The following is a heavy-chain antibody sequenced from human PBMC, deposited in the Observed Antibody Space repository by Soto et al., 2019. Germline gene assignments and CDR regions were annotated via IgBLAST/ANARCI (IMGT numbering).Heavy chain of an antibody. CDR2: IYYSGST. Sequence: QVQLQESGPGLVKPSQTLSLTCTVSGGSISSGGYYWSWIRQHPGKGLEWIGYIYYSGSTYYNPSLKSRVTISVDTSKTQFALKLSSVTAADTAVYYCARHPLGSIVRGIEHWGQGTLVTVSS. CDR3: ARHPLGSIVRGIEH. V-gene: IGHV4-31*03. J-gene: IGHJ4*02. D-gene: IGHD2-15*01. CDR1: GGSISSGGYY.